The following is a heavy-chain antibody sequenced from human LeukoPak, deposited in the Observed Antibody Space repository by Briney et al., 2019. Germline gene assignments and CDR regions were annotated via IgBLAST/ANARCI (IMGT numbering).Heavy chain of an antibody. D-gene: IGHD2-21*01. Sequence: GGSLRLSCAASGFTFNTYWMSWVHQAPGKGLEWVANIKPDGSEKYYVDSVKGRFTISRDNAKNSLYLQMNSLGAEDTAVYYCAMRAYCGGDCYRALDAFDIWGQGTMVTVSS. J-gene: IGHJ3*02. CDR3: AMRAYCGGDCYRALDAFDI. CDR2: IKPDGSEK. V-gene: IGHV3-7*01. CDR1: GFTFNTYW.